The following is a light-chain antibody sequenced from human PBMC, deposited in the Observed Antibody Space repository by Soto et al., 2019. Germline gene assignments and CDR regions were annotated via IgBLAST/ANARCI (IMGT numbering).Light chain of an antibody. J-gene: IGLJ1*01. Sequence: HSVLTEPRSACGTPGQRVTISCSGSSSNIGSNTVNWYQQLPTTAPKLLIYANNQRPSGVPDRFSGSKSGTSASLAISGLQSEDEADYYCAAWDDSLNGPVFGTGTKVTVL. CDR1: SSNIGSNT. CDR2: ANN. CDR3: AAWDDSLNGPV. V-gene: IGLV1-44*01.